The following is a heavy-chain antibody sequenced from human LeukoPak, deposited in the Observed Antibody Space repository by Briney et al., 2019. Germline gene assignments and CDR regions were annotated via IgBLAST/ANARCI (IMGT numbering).Heavy chain of an antibody. CDR1: GFTFSSYA. D-gene: IGHD3-22*01. CDR2: ISGSGGSI. V-gene: IGHV3-23*01. J-gene: IGHJ6*02. CDR3: ANYYYDSSGYYYVAHYYYYGMDV. Sequence: GGSLRLSCAPSGFTFSSYAMSWVRQAPGKGLEWVSAISGSGGSIYYADSVKGRFTISRDNSKTTLYLQMNSLRAEDTAVYYCANYYYDSSGYYYVAHYYYYGMDVWGQGTTVTVSS.